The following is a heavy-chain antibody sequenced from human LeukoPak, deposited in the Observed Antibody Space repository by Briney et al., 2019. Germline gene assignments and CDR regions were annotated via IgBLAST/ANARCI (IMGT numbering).Heavy chain of an antibody. J-gene: IGHJ4*02. CDR2: ISYDGSNK. V-gene: IGHV3-30*04. Sequence: GGSLRLSCAASGFTFSSYAMHWVRQAPGKGLEWVAVISYDGSNKYYADSVKGRFTISRDNSKNTLYLQMNSLRAEDTAVYYCARDGGELRYFDWLLQRGQFYYFDYWGQGTLVTVSS. CDR1: GFTFSSYA. CDR3: ARDGGELRYFDWLLQRGQFYYFDY. D-gene: IGHD3-9*01.